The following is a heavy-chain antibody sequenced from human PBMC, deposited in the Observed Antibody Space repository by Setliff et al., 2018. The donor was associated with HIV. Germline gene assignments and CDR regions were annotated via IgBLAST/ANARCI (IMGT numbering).Heavy chain of an antibody. D-gene: IGHD2-15*01. CDR1: GYTFTRYY. V-gene: IGHV1-69*05. J-gene: IGHJ6*02. Sequence: GASVKVSCKASGYTFTRYYIHWVRQAPGQGLEWMGGIIPIFGTANYAQKFQGRVTITRDTSASTAYMELSSLRSEDTAVYYCARDPTVVMSYYYYGMDVWGQGTTVTVSS. CDR2: IIPIFGTA. CDR3: ARDPTVVMSYYYYGMDV.